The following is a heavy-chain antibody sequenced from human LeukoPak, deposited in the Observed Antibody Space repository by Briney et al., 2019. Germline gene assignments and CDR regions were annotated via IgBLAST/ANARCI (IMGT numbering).Heavy chain of an antibody. D-gene: IGHD3-9*01. V-gene: IGHV3-74*03. CDR2: INSDGSSE. CDR1: GFTFSSYW. Sequence: PGGSLRLSCAASGFTFSSYWMHWVRRAPGKGLVWVSRINSDGSSETYADSVKGRFTISRDNAKNTLYVQMNSLRAEDTAVYYCAREDPYSEGMDVWGQGTSVTVSS. J-gene: IGHJ6*02. CDR3: AREDPYSEGMDV.